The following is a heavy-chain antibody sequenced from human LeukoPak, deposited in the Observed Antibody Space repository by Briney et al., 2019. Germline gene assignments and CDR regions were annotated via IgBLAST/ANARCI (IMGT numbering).Heavy chain of an antibody. V-gene: IGHV3-30*03. J-gene: IGHJ4*02. Sequence: GGSLRLPCAASGFTFSSYGMHWVRQAPGKGLEWVAVISYDGSNKYYADSVKGRFAISRDNSKNTLYLQMNSLRAEDTAVYYCARDHGSSLDYWGQGTLVTVSS. CDR3: ARDHGSSLDY. CDR1: GFTFSSYG. D-gene: IGHD6-13*01. CDR2: ISYDGSNK.